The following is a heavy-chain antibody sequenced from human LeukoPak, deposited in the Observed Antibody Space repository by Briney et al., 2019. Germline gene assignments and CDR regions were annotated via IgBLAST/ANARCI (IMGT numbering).Heavy chain of an antibody. V-gene: IGHV3-53*01. Sequence: GGSLRLSCAASGLIVSSNYMSWVRQAPGKGLEWVSIIYSGGSTYYADSVKGRFTISRDNSKNTLYLQMNSLRAEDTAVYYCARDLSDIVVVPAATRTFDYWGQGTLVTVSS. CDR3: ARDLSDIVVVPAATRTFDY. CDR1: GLIVSSNY. D-gene: IGHD2-2*01. CDR2: IYSGGST. J-gene: IGHJ4*02.